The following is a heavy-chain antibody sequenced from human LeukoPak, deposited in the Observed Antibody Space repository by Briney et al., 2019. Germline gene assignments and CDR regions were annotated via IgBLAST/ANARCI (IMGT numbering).Heavy chain of an antibody. CDR1: GFIFSNAW. CDR3: ATGSASYYGIDY. D-gene: IGHD1-26*01. V-gene: IGHV3-15*01. J-gene: IGHJ4*02. Sequence: KPGGSLRLSCAASGFIFSNAWMSWVRQAPGKGLEWVGRFKAKTDGGTINYAAPVKGRFTISRDDSKDTLYLQMNSLKIEDSAVYYCATGSASYYGIDYWGQGTLVTVSS. CDR2: FKAKTDGGTI.